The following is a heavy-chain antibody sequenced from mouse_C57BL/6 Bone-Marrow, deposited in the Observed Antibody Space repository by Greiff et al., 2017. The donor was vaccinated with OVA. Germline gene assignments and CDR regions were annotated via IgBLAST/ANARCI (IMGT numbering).Heavy chain of an antibody. V-gene: IGHV5-4*03. D-gene: IGHD1-1*01. CDR3: ARQPITTIVAHWYYDV. CDR1: GFTFSSYA. Sequence: EVKLVEPGGGLVKPGGSLKLSCAASGFTFSSYAMSWVRQTPDKRLEWVATISDGGSYTYYPDNVKGRFTISRDNAKNKLYLQMSHLKSEDTAMYYCARQPITTIVAHWYYDVWGTGNTVTGTS. CDR2: ISDGGSYT. J-gene: IGHJ1*03.